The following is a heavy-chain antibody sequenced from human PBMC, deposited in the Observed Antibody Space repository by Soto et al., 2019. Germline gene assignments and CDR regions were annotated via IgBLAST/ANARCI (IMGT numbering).Heavy chain of an antibody. CDR1: GYG. J-gene: IGHJ4*01. D-gene: IGHD3-10*01. CDR3: AIGPPLYYFGSGSYYNKYDY. V-gene: IGHV4-34*01. Sequence: GYGGSWISKQKRKGLEWIGEINHSGSNNYNPSLKSRVTISVDTSKNQFSLKLSSVTAADTAVYYCAIGPPLYYFGSGSYYNKYDYWGPCTLVTVS. CDR2: INHSGSN.